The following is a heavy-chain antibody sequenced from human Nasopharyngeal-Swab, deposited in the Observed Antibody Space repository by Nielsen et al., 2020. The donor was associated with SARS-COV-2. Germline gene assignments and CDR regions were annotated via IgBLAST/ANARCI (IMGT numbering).Heavy chain of an antibody. D-gene: IGHD6-19*01. Sequence: ASVKVSCKASGYTFTSYGISWVRQAPGQGLEWMGWISAYNGNTNYAQKLQGRVTMTTDTSTSTAYMELRSLRSDDTAVYYCARAMGSSSLSDWYYYYGMDVWGQGTTVTVSS. V-gene: IGHV1-18*01. CDR3: ARAMGSSSLSDWYYYYGMDV. CDR1: GYTFTSYG. J-gene: IGHJ6*02. CDR2: ISAYNGNT.